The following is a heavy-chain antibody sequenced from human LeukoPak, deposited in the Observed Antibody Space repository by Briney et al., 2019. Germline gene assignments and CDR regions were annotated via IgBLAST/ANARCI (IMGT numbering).Heavy chain of an antibody. CDR3: ARKMNIVGAQGWGYGLDV. CDR1: GFTFSTYW. Sequence: GGSLRLSCAASGFTFSTYWMSWVRQAPGKGLEWVANIKHDGSDEKYVDSVKGRFTISRDNAKRSLYLQMNSLRAEDTAVYYCARKMNIVGAQGWGYGLDVWGHGTTVTASS. V-gene: IGHV3-7*05. CDR2: IKHDGSDE. D-gene: IGHD1-26*01. J-gene: IGHJ6*02.